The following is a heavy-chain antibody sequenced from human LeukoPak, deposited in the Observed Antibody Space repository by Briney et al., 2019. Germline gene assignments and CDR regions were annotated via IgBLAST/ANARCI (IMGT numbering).Heavy chain of an antibody. D-gene: IGHD3-22*01. CDR1: GFTFSSYA. V-gene: IGHV3-30-3*01. J-gene: IGHJ4*02. CDR3: ARTRDYYDSSGYNY. Sequence: GGSLRLSCAASGFTFSSYAMHWVRQAPGKGLEWVAFISYDGSNKYYADSVKGRFTISRDNSKNTLYLQMNSLRAEDTAVYYCARTRDYYDSSGYNYWGQGTLVTVSS. CDR2: ISYDGSNK.